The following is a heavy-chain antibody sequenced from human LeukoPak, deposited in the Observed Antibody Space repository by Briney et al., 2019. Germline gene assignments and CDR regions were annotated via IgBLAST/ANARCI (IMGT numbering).Heavy chain of an antibody. CDR3: AKDHESLVWFGESPPEYFDY. CDR1: GFTFSSYA. CDR2: ISYDGSNK. J-gene: IGHJ4*02. D-gene: IGHD3-10*01. Sequence: PGGSLRLSCAASGFTFSSYAMHWVRQAPGKGLEWVAVISYDGSNKYYADSAKGRFTISRDNSKNTLYLQMNSLRAEDTAVYYCAKDHESLVWFGESPPEYFDYWGQGTLVTVSS. V-gene: IGHV3-30*04.